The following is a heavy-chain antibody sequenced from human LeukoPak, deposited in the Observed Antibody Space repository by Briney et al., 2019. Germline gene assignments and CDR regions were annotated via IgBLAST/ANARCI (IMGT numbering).Heavy chain of an antibody. J-gene: IGHJ4*02. CDR2: IKPDGSEK. CDR3: ARAIYSSNSEFDY. V-gene: IGHV3-7*01. CDR1: GFSFSGYW. D-gene: IGHD4-23*01. Sequence: GGSLRLSCAASGFSFSGYWMSWVRQAPGKGLEWVANIKPDGSEKYFVDSVKGRFTISRDNAKNSLFLHMNSLTAADTALYYCARAIYSSNSEFDYWGQGTLVTVSS.